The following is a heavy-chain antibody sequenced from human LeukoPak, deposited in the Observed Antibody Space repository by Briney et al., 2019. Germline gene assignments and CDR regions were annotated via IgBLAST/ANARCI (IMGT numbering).Heavy chain of an antibody. CDR2: IWYDGSNK. V-gene: IGHV3-33*06. CDR1: AFTFSVYG. D-gene: IGHD6-13*01. Sequence: RGALRLSCAASAFTFSVYGMHWVRQAPGKGLEWVAVIWYDGSNKYYADSVKGRFTISRDNSKNTLYLQMNSLRAEDTAVYYCAKARGSSSWYFDYWGQGTLVTVSS. CDR3: AKARGSSSWYFDY. J-gene: IGHJ4*02.